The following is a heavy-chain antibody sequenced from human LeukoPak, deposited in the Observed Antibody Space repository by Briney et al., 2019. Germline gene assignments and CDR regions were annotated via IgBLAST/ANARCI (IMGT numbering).Heavy chain of an antibody. CDR3: ARGGSSGWYGGLYYYYGMDV. Sequence: ASVKVSCKASGYTFTSYYMHWVRQAPGQGLEWMGIINPSGGSTTYAEKFQGRVTMTRNTSISTAYMELSSLRSEDTAVYYCARGGSSGWYGGLYYYYGMDVWGQGTTVTVSS. CDR1: GYTFTSYY. D-gene: IGHD6-19*01. V-gene: IGHV1-46*01. J-gene: IGHJ6*02. CDR2: INPSGGST.